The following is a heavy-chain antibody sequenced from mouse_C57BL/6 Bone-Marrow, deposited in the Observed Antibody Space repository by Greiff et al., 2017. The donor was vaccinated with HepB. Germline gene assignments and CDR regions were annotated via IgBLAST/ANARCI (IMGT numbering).Heavy chain of an antibody. J-gene: IGHJ4*01. Sequence: QVQLQQSGPGLVQPSQSLSITCTVSGFSFTSYGVHWVRQSPGKGLEWLGVIWSGGSTDYNAAFISRLSISKDNSKSQVFFKMNSLQADDTAIYYCARKESYYGSPYYAMDYWGQGTSVTVSS. CDR2: IWSGGST. CDR3: ARKESYYGSPYYAMDY. V-gene: IGHV2-2*01. CDR1: GFSFTSYG. D-gene: IGHD1-1*01.